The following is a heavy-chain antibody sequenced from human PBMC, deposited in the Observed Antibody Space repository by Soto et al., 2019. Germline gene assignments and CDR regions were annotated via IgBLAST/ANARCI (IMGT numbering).Heavy chain of an antibody. CDR1: GFTFTSHA. D-gene: IGHD3-22*01. Sequence: GGSLRLSCAASGFTFTSHAMHWVRQTPGKGLEWVAAISYDEIDKKYASSVKGRFTVSRDNVKNTLSLQMNSLRAEDTAVYYCARDLGYYESSGYFDYWGQGTLVTVSS. CDR3: ARDLGYYESSGYFDY. V-gene: IGHV3-30*03. CDR2: ISYDEIDK. J-gene: IGHJ4*02.